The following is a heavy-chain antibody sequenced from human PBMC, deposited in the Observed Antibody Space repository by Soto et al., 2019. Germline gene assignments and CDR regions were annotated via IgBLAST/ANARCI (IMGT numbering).Heavy chain of an antibody. Sequence: SETLSLTCTVSGGSISSSSYYWGWIRQPPGKGLEWIGSIYYSGSTYYNPSLKSRVTISVDTSKNQFSLKLSSVTAADTAAYYCARWDYQTYYYYYGMDVWGQGTTVTVSS. V-gene: IGHV4-39*01. J-gene: IGHJ6*02. D-gene: IGHD2-2*01. CDR1: GGSISSSSYY. CDR3: ARWDYQTYYYYYGMDV. CDR2: IYYSGST.